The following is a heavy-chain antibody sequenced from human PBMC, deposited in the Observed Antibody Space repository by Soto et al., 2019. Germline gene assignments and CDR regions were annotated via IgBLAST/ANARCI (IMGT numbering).Heavy chain of an antibody. J-gene: IGHJ4*02. D-gene: IGHD5-12*01. Sequence: EVQLVESGGGLVKPGGSLKLSCAASGFTFSTYNMNWVRQAPGEGLEWVSSISSSSTYIYYADSVKGRLTISRDNAKNSLYLQMNRLRAGDTAVYYCARGWLHDPWMHWGQGTLVTVSS. CDR3: ARGWLHDPWMH. V-gene: IGHV3-21*01. CDR1: GFTFSTYN. CDR2: ISSSSTYI.